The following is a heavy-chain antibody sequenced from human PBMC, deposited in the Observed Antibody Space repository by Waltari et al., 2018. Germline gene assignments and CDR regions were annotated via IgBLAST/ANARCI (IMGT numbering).Heavy chain of an antibody. D-gene: IGHD6-13*01. Sequence: QVQLQESGPGLVKPSETLSLTCAVSGYSISSGYYWGWIRQPPGKGLEWIGSIYHSGSTYYTPSLKSRVTISVDTSKNQFSLKLSSVTAADTAVYYCARVAGSSSYYYYYYMDVWGKGTTVTVSS. CDR2: IYHSGST. CDR3: ARVAGSSSYYYYYYMDV. V-gene: IGHV4-38-2*01. CDR1: GYSISSGYY. J-gene: IGHJ6*03.